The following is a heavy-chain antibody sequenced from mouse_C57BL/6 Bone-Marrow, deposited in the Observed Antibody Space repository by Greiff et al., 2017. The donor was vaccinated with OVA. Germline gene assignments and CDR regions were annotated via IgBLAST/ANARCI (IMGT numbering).Heavy chain of an antibody. V-gene: IGHV5-4*01. CDR1: GFTFSSYA. J-gene: IGHJ3*01. D-gene: IGHD1-3*01. CDR3: ASPLYAWFAY. Sequence: EVHLVESGGGLVKPGGSLKLSCAASGFTFSSYAMSWVRQTPEKRLEWVATISDGGSYTYYPDNVKGRFTISRDNAKNNLYLQMSHLKSEDTAMYYCASPLYAWFAYWGQGTLVTVSA. CDR2: ISDGGSYT.